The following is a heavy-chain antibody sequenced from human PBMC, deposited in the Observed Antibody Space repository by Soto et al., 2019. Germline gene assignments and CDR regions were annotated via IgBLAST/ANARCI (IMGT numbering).Heavy chain of an antibody. CDR2: INPNGGVT. D-gene: IGHD5-12*01. Sequence: QVQLVQSGAEVKKPGASVTVSCRSSGDTFNDYYIHWVRQAPGQGLEWMGWINPNGGVTKYAQKFQVWVTMTRDTSIRTVYMQLSMLRSDDTAVYYCARESGGATATLDYYYFYMDVWGTGTTVTVSS. CDR3: ARESGGATATLDYYYFYMDV. V-gene: IGHV1-2*04. J-gene: IGHJ6*03. CDR1: GDTFNDYY.